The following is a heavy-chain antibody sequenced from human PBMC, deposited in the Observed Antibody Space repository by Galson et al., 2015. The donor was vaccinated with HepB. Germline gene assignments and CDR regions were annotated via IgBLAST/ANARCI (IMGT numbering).Heavy chain of an antibody. Sequence: SVKVSCKVSGYTLTELSMHWVRQAPGKGLEWMGGFDPEDGETIYAQKFQGRVTMTEDTSTDTAYMELSSLRSEDTAVYHCATVPLYGSGRPHFDYWGQGTLVTVSS. J-gene: IGHJ4*02. CDR3: ATVPLYGSGRPHFDY. V-gene: IGHV1-24*01. CDR1: GYTLTELS. D-gene: IGHD3-10*01. CDR2: FDPEDGET.